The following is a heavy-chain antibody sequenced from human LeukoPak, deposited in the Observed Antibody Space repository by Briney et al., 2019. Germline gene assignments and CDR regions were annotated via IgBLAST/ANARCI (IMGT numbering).Heavy chain of an antibody. CDR3: AREGGRYCSSTSCYTGYYYMDV. D-gene: IGHD2-2*02. V-gene: IGHV4-4*07. J-gene: IGHJ6*03. CDR1: GGSISSYY. Sequence: PSETLSLTCTVSGGSISSYYWSWIRQPAGKGLEWIGRIYTSGSTNYNPSLKSRVTMSVDTSKNQLSLKLSSVTAADTAVYHCAREGGRYCSSTSCYTGYYYMDVWGKGTTVTVSS. CDR2: IYTSGST.